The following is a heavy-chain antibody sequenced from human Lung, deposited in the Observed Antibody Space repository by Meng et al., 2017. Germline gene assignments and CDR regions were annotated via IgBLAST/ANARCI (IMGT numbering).Heavy chain of an antibody. D-gene: IGHD2-2*01. CDR2: INPNSGGT. Sequence: QVQLVQSAAEVKKPGASVKVSCKASGYTFTGYFIQWVRQAPGQGLEWMGRINPNSGGTNYAQKFQGRVTMTRDTSISTAYMELSRLTSDDTALYYCARSTGIVVVPAPTLDHWGQGTLVTVSS. CDR3: ARSTGIVVVPAPTLDH. J-gene: IGHJ4*02. CDR1: GYTFTGYF. V-gene: IGHV1-2*06.